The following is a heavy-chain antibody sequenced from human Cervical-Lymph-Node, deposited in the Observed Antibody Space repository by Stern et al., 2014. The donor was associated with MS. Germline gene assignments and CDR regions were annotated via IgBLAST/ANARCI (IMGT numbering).Heavy chain of an antibody. V-gene: IGHV1-24*01. CDR1: GYTLTELS. D-gene: IGHD2-15*01. Sequence: QVQLVQSGAEVKKPGASVKVSCKVSGYTLTELSMHWVRQAPGKGLEWMGGFDPEDGETIYAQKFQGRVTMTEDTSTDTAYMELSSLRSEDTAVYYCATALPASLAVEVAAARYAFDIWGQGTMVTVSS. CDR3: ATALPASLAVEVAAARYAFDI. CDR2: FDPEDGET. J-gene: IGHJ3*02.